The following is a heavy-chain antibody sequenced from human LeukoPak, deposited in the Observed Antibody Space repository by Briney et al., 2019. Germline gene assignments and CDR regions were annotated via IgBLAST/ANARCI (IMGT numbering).Heavy chain of an antibody. CDR2: IYYSGNT. Sequence: NPSETLSLTCTVSGDSISNYYWSWIRQPPGEGLEWIGYIYYSGNTDYNPSLKSRVTISVDTSKNQFSLRLNSVTAADTAVYYCARYRNEALFAFDIWGQGTMVTVSS. CDR3: ARYRNEALFAFDI. D-gene: IGHD1-14*01. CDR1: GDSISNYY. J-gene: IGHJ3*02. V-gene: IGHV4-59*01.